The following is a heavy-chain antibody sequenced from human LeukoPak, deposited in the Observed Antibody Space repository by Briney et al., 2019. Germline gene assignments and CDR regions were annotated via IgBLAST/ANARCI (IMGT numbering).Heavy chain of an antibody. Sequence: GGSLRLSCAASGFTFSSYAMHWVCQAPGKGLEWVAVISYDGSNKYYADSVKGRFTISRDNSKNTLYLQMNSLRAEDTAVYYCAREERVYYYYYGMDVWGQGTTVTVSS. D-gene: IGHD6-25*01. V-gene: IGHV3-30-3*01. CDR3: AREERVYYYYYGMDV. CDR2: ISYDGSNK. CDR1: GFTFSSYA. J-gene: IGHJ6*02.